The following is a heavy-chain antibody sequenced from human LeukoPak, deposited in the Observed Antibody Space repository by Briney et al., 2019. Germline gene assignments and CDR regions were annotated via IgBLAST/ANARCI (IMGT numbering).Heavy chain of an antibody. J-gene: IGHJ3*02. CDR3: AMRITPPTPVVHDAFDM. V-gene: IGHV3-23*01. Sequence: AGGSLRLSCAASGFTFSNYAMSWVRQAPGKGLEWVSSIAGSGGATYYPDSVRGRFTISRDNSKNTVSLQMDSLRAEDTAVYYCAMRITPPTPVVHDAFDMWGQGTLVTVSS. D-gene: IGHD2-15*01. CDR1: GFTFSNYA. CDR2: IAGSGGAT.